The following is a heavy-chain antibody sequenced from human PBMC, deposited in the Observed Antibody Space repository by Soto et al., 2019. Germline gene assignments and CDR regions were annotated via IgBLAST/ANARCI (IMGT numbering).Heavy chain of an antibody. Sequence: SETLSLTCTVSGGSLSRYYWSWIRQPPGKGLEWIGYIYYSGSTNYNPSLKSRVTISVDTSKNQFSLKLSSVTAADTAVYYCARVGSQYDFWSGYYGGLLGYYYYMDVWGKGTTVTVSS. CDR2: IYYSGST. J-gene: IGHJ6*03. CDR3: ARVGSQYDFWSGYYGGLLGYYYYMDV. CDR1: GGSLSRYY. D-gene: IGHD3-3*01. V-gene: IGHV4-59*01.